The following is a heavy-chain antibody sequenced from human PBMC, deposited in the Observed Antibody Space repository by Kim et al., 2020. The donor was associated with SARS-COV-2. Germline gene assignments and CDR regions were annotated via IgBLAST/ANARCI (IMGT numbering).Heavy chain of an antibody. Sequence: SETLSLTCTVSGGSISSYYWSWIRQPPGKGLEWIGYIYYSGSTNYNPSLKSRVTISVDTSKNQFSLKLSSVTAADTAVYYCAREAQLWPRRHFDYWGQGTLVTVSS. J-gene: IGHJ4*02. CDR1: GGSISSYY. D-gene: IGHD5-18*01. CDR3: AREAQLWPRRHFDY. CDR2: IYYSGST. V-gene: IGHV4-59*01.